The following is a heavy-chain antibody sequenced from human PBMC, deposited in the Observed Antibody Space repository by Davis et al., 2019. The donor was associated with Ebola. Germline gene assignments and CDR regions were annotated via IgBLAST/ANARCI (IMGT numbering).Heavy chain of an antibody. Sequence: GESLKISCAASGFTFSDYYMSWIRQAPGKGLEWVSYISSSGNTIYYADSVKGRFTISRDNAKNSLYLQMNSLRAEDTAVYYCARWEWLRRAFDIWGQGTMVTVSS. D-gene: IGHD5-12*01. V-gene: IGHV3-11*04. CDR1: GFTFSDYY. CDR2: ISSSGNTI. J-gene: IGHJ3*02. CDR3: ARWEWLRRAFDI.